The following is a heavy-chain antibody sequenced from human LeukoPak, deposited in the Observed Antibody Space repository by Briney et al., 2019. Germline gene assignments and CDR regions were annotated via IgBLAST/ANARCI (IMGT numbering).Heavy chain of an antibody. Sequence: PSETLSLTCTVSGGSISSYYWSWLRQPPGKGLEWIGYIYYSGSTNYNPSLKSRVTISVDTSKNQFSLELSSVTAADTAVYYCARFIVATNANFDYWGQGTLVTVSS. V-gene: IGHV4-59*01. CDR1: GGSISSYY. J-gene: IGHJ4*02. D-gene: IGHD5-12*01. CDR3: ARFIVATNANFDY. CDR2: IYYSGST.